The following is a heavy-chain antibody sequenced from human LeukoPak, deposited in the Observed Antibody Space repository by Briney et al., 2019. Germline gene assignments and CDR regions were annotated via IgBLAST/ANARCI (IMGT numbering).Heavy chain of an antibody. D-gene: IGHD4-11*01. CDR1: GGSISSGSYY. CDR2: IYTSGNT. Sequence: SETLSLTCTVSGGSISSGSYYWSWIRQPAGKGLEWIGHIYTSGNTNYNPSLKSRVTISVDTSKNQFSLKLSSVTAAGTAVYYCARDSVTTWGRGANIYYYYYYMDVWGKGTTVTVSS. J-gene: IGHJ6*03. V-gene: IGHV4-61*09. CDR3: ARDSVTTWGRGANIYYYYYYMDV.